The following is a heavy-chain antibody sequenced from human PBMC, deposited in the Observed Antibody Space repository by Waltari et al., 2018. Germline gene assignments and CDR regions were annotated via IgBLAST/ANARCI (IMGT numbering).Heavy chain of an antibody. J-gene: IGHJ5*02. CDR2: LYSGGST. CDR1: GLPVRSNY. Sequence: EVQLVESGGDLIQPGGSLRLSWAASGLPVRSNYMSWVRQAPGKGLEWVAILYSGGSTYYGDSVKGRFTISRDSSKTTLYLQLNSLRAEDTAVYYCARDYCDRTSCSVAWGQGTLVTVSS. CDR3: ARDYCDRTSCSVA. V-gene: IGHV3-53*01. D-gene: IGHD2-2*01.